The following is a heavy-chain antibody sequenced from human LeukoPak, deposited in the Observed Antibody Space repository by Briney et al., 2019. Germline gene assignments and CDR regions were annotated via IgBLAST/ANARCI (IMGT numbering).Heavy chain of an antibody. D-gene: IGHD2-2*01. CDR2: ISPDGSDI. V-gene: IGHV3-7*04. Sequence: PGRSLRLSCAVSGLNITKYWMSWGRQAPGKRLEWVADISPDGSDIQCLDSVRDRFTVSRDNARTSLYLEMNRLRVEDRAIDYCVRGSPSNWGQGTLVTVSS. J-gene: IGHJ4*02. CDR1: GLNITKYW. CDR3: VRGSPSN.